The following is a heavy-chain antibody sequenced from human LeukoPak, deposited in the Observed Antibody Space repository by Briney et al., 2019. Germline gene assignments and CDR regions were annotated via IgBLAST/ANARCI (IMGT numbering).Heavy chain of an antibody. V-gene: IGHV4-59*01. J-gene: IGHJ4*02. CDR1: GGSISSYY. D-gene: IGHD5-24*01. Sequence: PSETLSLTCTVSGGSISSYYWSWIRQPPGKGLEWIGYIYYSGSTNYNPSLKSRVTISVDTSKNQFSLKLSSVTAAGTAVYYCARDRDGYNYDDYWGQGTLVTVSS. CDR2: IYYSGST. CDR3: ARDRDGYNYDDY.